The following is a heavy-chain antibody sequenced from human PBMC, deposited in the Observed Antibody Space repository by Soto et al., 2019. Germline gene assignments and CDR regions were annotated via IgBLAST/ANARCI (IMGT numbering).Heavy chain of an antibody. CDR1: GGSLRYYY. V-gene: IGHV4-34*01. CDR3: TRGRLYYDSGTYAN. J-gene: IGHJ4*02. CDR2: ISHTSTT. Sequence: SETLSLTCAVYGGSLRYYYWRWIRKSPGKGLEWIGEISHTSTTKHHPSLKTRVIISMHTSTNQFSLYLSSVTSADTAVYYCTRGRLYYDSGTYANWGQGTLDTVS. D-gene: IGHD3-10*01.